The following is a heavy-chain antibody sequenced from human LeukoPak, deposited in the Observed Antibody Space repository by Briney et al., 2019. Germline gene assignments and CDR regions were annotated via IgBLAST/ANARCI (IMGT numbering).Heavy chain of an antibody. CDR1: GYTFTGYY. V-gene: IGHV1-2*02. CDR2: INPNSGGT. Sequence: ASVKVSCKASGYTFTGYYMHWVRQAPGQGLEWMGWINPNSGGTNYAQKFQGRVTMTRDTSISSVYMELSRLRSDDTAVYYCARTGRTGDYYEGCDYWGQGTLVTVSS. J-gene: IGHJ4*02. CDR3: ARTGRTGDYYEGCDY. D-gene: IGHD1-1*01.